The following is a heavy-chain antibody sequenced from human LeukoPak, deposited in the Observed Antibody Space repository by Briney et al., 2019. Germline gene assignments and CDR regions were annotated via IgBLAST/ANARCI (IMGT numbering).Heavy chain of an antibody. CDR3: AKRMDTAPYYFDY. V-gene: IGHV3-23*01. Sequence: TGGSLRLSCAASGFPFSSYWMSWVRQAPGKGLEWVSAISGSGGSTYYADSVKGRFTISRDNSKNTLYLQMNSLRAEDTAVYYCAKRMDTAPYYFDYWGQGTLVTVSS. CDR2: ISGSGGST. CDR1: GFPFSSYW. J-gene: IGHJ4*02. D-gene: IGHD5-18*01.